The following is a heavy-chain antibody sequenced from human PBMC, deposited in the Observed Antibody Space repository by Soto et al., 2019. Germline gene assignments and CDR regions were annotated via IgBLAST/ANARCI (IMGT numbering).Heavy chain of an antibody. CDR3: AHFYGSGTYEIDNNWFDP. CDR1: GFSLSPSVLV. CDR2: IYWNNDK. V-gene: IGHV2-5*01. J-gene: IGHJ5*02. Sequence: GPTLVHPTHTLPMPCSFCGFSLSPSVLVVCWFRQPPGKALEWLALIYWNNDKRYSPSLKSRLTITKDTSKNQVVLTMTNMDPVDTATYYCAHFYGSGTYEIDNNWFDPWGQGTLVTVSS. D-gene: IGHD3-10*01.